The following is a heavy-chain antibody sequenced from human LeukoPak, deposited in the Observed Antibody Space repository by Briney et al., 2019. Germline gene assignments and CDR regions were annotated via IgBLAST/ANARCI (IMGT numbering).Heavy chain of an antibody. J-gene: IGHJ6*02. CDR1: GFTFSSYG. CDR3: ARDVISSGCDYAGVGETYYYYYGMDV. CDR2: IWYDGSNK. Sequence: PGGSLRLSCAASGFTFSSYGMHWVRQAPGKGLEWVAVIWYDGSNKYYADSVKGRFTISRDNSKNTLYLQMNSLRAEDTAVYYCARDVISSGCDYAGVGETYYYYYGMDVWGQGTTVTVSS. D-gene: IGHD5-12*01. V-gene: IGHV3-33*01.